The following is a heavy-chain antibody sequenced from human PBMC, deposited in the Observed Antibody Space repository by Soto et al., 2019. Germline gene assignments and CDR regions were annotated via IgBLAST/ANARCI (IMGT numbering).Heavy chain of an antibody. CDR1: GYTFTSYA. Sequence: ASVKVSCKASGYTFTSYAMYWVRQAPGQRLEWMGWINAGNGNTKYSQKFQGRVTITRDTSASTAYMELSSLRSEDTAVYYCARDLGTSAAAGTGDYYYYGMDVWGQGTTVTVSS. J-gene: IGHJ6*02. V-gene: IGHV1-3*01. CDR2: INAGNGNT. CDR3: ARDLGTSAAAGTGDYYYYGMDV. D-gene: IGHD6-13*01.